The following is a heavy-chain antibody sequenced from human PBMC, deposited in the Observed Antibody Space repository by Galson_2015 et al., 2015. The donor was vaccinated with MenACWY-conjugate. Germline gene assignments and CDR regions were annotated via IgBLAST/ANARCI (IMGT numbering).Heavy chain of an antibody. J-gene: IGHJ6*02. CDR2: IIPMFGTT. CDR1: GGTFSNHA. D-gene: IGHD5-18*01. Sequence: SVKVSCKATGGTFSNHAISWVRQAPGQGLEWVGGIIPMFGTTYYAQRFQGRVTITADESTRTAYLDLRSLRSEDTAVYYCARDGYSYGLGFYGMDVWGPGTTVIVSS. V-gene: IGHV1-69*13. CDR3: ARDGYSYGLGFYGMDV.